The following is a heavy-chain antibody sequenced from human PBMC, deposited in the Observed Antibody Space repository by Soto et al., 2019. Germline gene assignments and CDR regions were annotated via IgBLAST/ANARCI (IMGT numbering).Heavy chain of an antibody. J-gene: IGHJ4*02. D-gene: IGHD6-6*01. CDR2: IYYTGRT. Sequence: QVQLQESGPGLVKPSQTLSLTCTVSGGSISSDDYYWTWIRQPPGKGLEWIGYIYYTGRTSYNPSLESRISISVATSKNHFSLNLSSVSAADTAVYYCARDRSNSPDYFDHWGQGTLVTVSS. V-gene: IGHV4-30-4*01. CDR3: ARDRSNSPDYFDH. CDR1: GGSISSDDYY.